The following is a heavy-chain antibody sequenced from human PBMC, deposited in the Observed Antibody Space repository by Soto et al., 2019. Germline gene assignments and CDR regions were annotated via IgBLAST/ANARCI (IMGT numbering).Heavy chain of an antibody. CDR3: ASVDNVYYDFWSGYNWFDP. Sequence: ASVKVSCKASGYTFTSYGISWVRQAPGQGLERMRWISAYNGNTNYAQKLQGRVTMTTDTSTSTAYMELRSLRSDDTAVYYCASVDNVYYDFWSGYNWFDPWGQGTLVTVSS. CDR2: ISAYNGNT. J-gene: IGHJ5*02. D-gene: IGHD3-3*01. CDR1: GYTFTSYG. V-gene: IGHV1-18*01.